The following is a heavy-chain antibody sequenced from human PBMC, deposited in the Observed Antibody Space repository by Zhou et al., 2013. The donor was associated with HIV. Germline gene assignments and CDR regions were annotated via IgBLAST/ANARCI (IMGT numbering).Heavy chain of an antibody. CDR1: GGSFRNYD. V-gene: IGHV1-69*05. D-gene: IGHD6-19*01. Sequence: QVQMVQSGAEVKKPGSSVKVSCKASGGSFRNYDISWVRQGPGQGLEWMGGIIPIFGKANYAQKFQGRVTITTDESTNTAYMELSSLRSEDTAVYYCAGAVAGDYYYYYMDVWGKGTTVTVSS. CDR2: IIPIFGKA. CDR3: AGAVAGDYYYYYMDV. J-gene: IGHJ6*03.